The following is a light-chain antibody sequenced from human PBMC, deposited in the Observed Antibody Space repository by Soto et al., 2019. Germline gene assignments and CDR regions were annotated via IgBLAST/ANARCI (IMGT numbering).Light chain of an antibody. CDR3: NSYTSSSTYV. V-gene: IGLV2-14*03. CDR1: SSDVGGYNY. J-gene: IGLJ1*01. Sequence: QSALTQPASVSGSPGQSIAISCTGTSSDVGGYNYVTWYQQHPGKAPKLMIYDVSNRPSGVSDRFSGSKSGNTASLTISGLQAEDEGHYYCNSYTSSSTYVFGTGTQLTVL. CDR2: DVS.